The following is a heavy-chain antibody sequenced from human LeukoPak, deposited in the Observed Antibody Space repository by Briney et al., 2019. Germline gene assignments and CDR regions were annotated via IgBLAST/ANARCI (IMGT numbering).Heavy chain of an antibody. CDR1: GYTFTSYY. Sequence: GASVKVSCKASGYTFTSYYIHWVRQAPGQGLEWMGIINPSGGSTSYAQKFQGRVTMTRDTSTSTVYMELSSLRSEDTAVYYCARGMRYDFWSGYYFDYWGQGTLVTVSS. CDR3: ARGMRYDFWSGYYFDY. CDR2: INPSGGST. D-gene: IGHD3-3*01. V-gene: IGHV1-46*01. J-gene: IGHJ4*02.